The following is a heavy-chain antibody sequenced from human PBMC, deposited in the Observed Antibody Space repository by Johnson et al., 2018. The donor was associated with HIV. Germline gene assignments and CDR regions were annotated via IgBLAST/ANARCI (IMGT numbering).Heavy chain of an antibody. Sequence: QVQLVESGGGLVQPGGSLRLSCAASGFTFSSYGMHWVRQAPGKGLEWVAFIRYDGSNKYYADSVKGRFTISRDNSKNTLYLQMNSLRAEETAVYYCASQGGPAFDIWGQGTMVTVSS. V-gene: IGHV3-30*02. D-gene: IGHD3-16*01. CDR3: ASQGGPAFDI. CDR1: GFTFSSYG. J-gene: IGHJ3*02. CDR2: IRYDGSNK.